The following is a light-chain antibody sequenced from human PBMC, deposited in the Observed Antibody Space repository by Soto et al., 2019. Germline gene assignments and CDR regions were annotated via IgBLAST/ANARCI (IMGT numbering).Light chain of an antibody. J-gene: IGKJ1*01. CDR2: DAS. CDR1: ESVSSY. Sequence: EIVLTQSPATLSLSPGERATLSCRASESVSSYLAWYQQKPGQAPRLLIYDASTRATGIPARFSGSGSGTEFTLTISRLEPEDLAVYYCHQYGSSPGSFGPGTKVDIK. CDR3: HQYGSSPGS. V-gene: IGKV3-11*01.